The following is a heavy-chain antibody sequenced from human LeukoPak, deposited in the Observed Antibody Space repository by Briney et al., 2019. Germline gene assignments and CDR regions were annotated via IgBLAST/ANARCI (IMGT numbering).Heavy chain of an antibody. CDR2: INPNSGGT. CDR1: GYTFTGYY. V-gene: IGHV1-2*02. Sequence: GASVKVSCKASGYTFTGYYMHWVRQAPGQGLEWMGWINPNSGGTNYAQKFQGRVTMTRDTSISTAYMELSRLRSDDTAVYYCARDAGDVVPAAIWINDAFDIWGQGTMVTVSS. CDR3: ARDAGDVVPAAIWINDAFDI. J-gene: IGHJ3*02. D-gene: IGHD2-2*01.